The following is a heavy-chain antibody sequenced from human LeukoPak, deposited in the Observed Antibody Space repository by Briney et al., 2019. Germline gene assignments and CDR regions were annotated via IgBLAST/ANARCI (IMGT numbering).Heavy chain of an antibody. CDR1: GFTFSSYA. Sequence: GGTLTLTCAASGFTFSSYAMSWVRQAPGKGLEWVSTISGSGGSTYYPDSEKRRFTISRDKSKNTLYLQMNRLRAEDTAVYYCAKMGGDYGGLDYWGQGTLVTVSS. CDR3: AKMGGDYGGLDY. CDR2: ISGSGGST. D-gene: IGHD4-17*01. J-gene: IGHJ4*02. V-gene: IGHV3-23*01.